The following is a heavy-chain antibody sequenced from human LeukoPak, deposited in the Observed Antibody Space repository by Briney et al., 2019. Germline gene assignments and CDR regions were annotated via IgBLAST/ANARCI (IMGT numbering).Heavy chain of an antibody. D-gene: IGHD3-3*01. CDR3: ARQRHDFWSGYYNWFDP. CDR1: GTYVGRYY. CDR2: FHNSGNT. V-gene: IGHV4-59*08. J-gene: IGHJ5*02. Sequence: NPSETLSLTCTVSGTYVGRYYWSWIRQPPGKGLEWIGYFHNSGNTNYNPSLSSRITMSVDTSKNQFSLKLSSVTAADTAVYYCARQRHDFWSGYYNWFDPWGQGTLVTVSS.